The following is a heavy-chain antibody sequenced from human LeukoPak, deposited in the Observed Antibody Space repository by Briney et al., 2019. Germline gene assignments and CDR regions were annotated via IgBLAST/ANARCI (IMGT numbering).Heavy chain of an antibody. CDR3: ARGLRYCTNGVCYNYYYYYMDV. CDR1: GGSFSGYY. V-gene: IGHV4-34*01. Sequence: SETLSLSCAVYGGSFSGYYWSWIRQPPGKGLEWIGAINHSGSTNYNPSLKSRVTISVDTSKNQFSLKLSSVTAADTAVYYCARGLRYCTNGVCYNYYYYYMDVWGKGTTVTVSS. D-gene: IGHD2-8*01. J-gene: IGHJ6*03. CDR2: INHSGST.